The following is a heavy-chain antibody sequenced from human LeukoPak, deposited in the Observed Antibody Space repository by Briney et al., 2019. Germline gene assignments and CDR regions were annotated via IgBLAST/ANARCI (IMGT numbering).Heavy chain of an antibody. D-gene: IGHD1-26*01. CDR1: GYTFTSYD. J-gene: IGHJ4*02. CDR2: MNPNSGNT. Sequence: ASVKVSCKASGYTFTSYDINWVRQATGQGLEWMGWMNPNSGNTGYAQKFQGRVTITRNTSISTAYMELSSLRSEDTAVYYCARDRTRRGSPDGYWGQGTLVTVSS. CDR3: ARDRTRRGSPDGY. V-gene: IGHV1-8*03.